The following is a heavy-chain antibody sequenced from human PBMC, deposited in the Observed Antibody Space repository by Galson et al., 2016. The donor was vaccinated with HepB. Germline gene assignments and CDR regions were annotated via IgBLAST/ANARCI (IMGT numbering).Heavy chain of an antibody. V-gene: IGHV3-21*01. D-gene: IGHD2-15*01. Sequence: SLRLSCAASGFTFSSFAMSWVRQAPGKGLEWVSSISSSRSYTYYADSVKGRFTISRDNARNSLFLRMSSLSAEDTAVYYCARIPFFCSGDRCQVYWGQGTLVTVSS. CDR3: ARIPFFCSGDRCQVY. CDR2: ISSSRSYT. J-gene: IGHJ4*02. CDR1: GFTFSSFA.